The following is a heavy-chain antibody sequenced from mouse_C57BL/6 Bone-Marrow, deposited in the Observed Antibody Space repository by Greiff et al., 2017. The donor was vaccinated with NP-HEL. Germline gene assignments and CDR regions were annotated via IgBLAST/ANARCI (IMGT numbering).Heavy chain of an antibody. J-gene: IGHJ1*03. CDR2: INPNNGGT. D-gene: IGHD1-1*01. CDR1: GYTFTDYN. Sequence: EVQLQQSGPELVKPGASVKIPCKASGYTFTDYNMDWVKQSHGKSLEWIGDINPNNGGTIYNQKFKGKATLTVDKSSSTAYMELRSLTSEDTAVYYCAREGNYYGSSYRYFDVWGTGTTVTVSS. V-gene: IGHV1-18*01. CDR3: AREGNYYGSSYRYFDV.